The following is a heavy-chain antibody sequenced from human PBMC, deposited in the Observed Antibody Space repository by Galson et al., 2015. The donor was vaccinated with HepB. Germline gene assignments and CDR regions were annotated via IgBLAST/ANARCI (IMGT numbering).Heavy chain of an antibody. CDR2: ISWNSDKI. V-gene: IGHV3-9*01. J-gene: IGHJ4*02. Sequence: SLRLSCAASGFFFDDNPMHWVRQTPGRGLEWVSGISWNSDKIAYADSVKGRFTISRDNAEKYLSLEMKNLGPEDTAMYYCARGDCSGPICYIKSWGQGILVTVSS. CDR3: ARGDCSGPICYIKS. D-gene: IGHD2-15*01. CDR1: GFFFDDNP.